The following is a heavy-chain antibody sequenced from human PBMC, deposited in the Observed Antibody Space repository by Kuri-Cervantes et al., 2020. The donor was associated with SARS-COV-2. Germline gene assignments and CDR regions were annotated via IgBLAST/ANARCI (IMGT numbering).Heavy chain of an antibody. V-gene: IGHV3-30*04. Sequence: GGSLRLSCAASGFTFSSYAMHWVRQAPGKGLEWVAVISYDGSNKYYADSVKGRFTISRDNSKNTLYLQMNSLRAEDTAVYYCARSISGYDSSHYYFDYWGQGTLVTVSS. D-gene: IGHD5-12*01. CDR3: ARSISGYDSSHYYFDY. CDR1: GFTFSSYA. J-gene: IGHJ4*02. CDR2: ISYDGSNK.